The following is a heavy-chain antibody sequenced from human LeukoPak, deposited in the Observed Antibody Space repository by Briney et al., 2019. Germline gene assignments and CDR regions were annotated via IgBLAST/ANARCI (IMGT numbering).Heavy chain of an antibody. CDR1: GYTFTSYG. CDR2: ISAYNGNT. V-gene: IGHV1-18*01. J-gene: IGHJ4*02. Sequence: ASVKVSCKASGYTFTSYGISWVRQAPGQGLEWMGWISAYNGNTNYAQKLQGRVTMTTDTSTSTAYMELRSLRSDDTAVYYCARDVGYCSGGSCYSGSFDCWGQGTLVTVSS. CDR3: ARDVGYCSGGSCYSGSFDC. D-gene: IGHD2-15*01.